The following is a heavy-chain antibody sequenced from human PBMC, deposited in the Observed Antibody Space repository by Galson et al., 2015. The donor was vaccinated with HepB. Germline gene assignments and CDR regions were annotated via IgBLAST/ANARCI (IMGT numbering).Heavy chain of an antibody. D-gene: IGHD3-10*01. CDR1: GGTFSSYT. J-gene: IGHJ4*02. CDR2: IIPILGIA. Sequence: SVKVSCKASGGTFSSYTISWVRQAPGQGLEWMGRIIPILGIANYAQKFQGRVTITADKSTSTAYMELSSLRSEDTAVYYCASLTMVRGVHFDYWGQGTLVTVSS. V-gene: IGHV1-69*02. CDR3: ASLTMVRGVHFDY.